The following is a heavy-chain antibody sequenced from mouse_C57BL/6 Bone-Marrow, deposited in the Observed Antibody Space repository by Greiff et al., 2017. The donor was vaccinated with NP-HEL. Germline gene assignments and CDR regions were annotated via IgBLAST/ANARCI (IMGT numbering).Heavy chain of an antibody. CDR3: VRQDSYVGYWYFDV. Sequence: EVKLVESGGGLVQPKGSLKLSCAASGFSFNTYAMNWVRQAPGKGLEWVARISSKSNNYATYYADSVKDRFTISRDDSESLLYLQMYNLKTEDTAMYYCVRQDSYVGYWYFDVWGTGTTVTVSS. J-gene: IGHJ1*03. V-gene: IGHV10-1*01. CDR1: GFSFNTYA. CDR2: ISSKSNNYAT. D-gene: IGHD1-1*01.